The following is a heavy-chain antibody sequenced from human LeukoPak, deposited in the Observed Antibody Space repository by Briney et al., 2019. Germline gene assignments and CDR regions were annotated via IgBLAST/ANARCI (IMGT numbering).Heavy chain of an antibody. V-gene: IGHV3-21*01. Sequence: PGGSLRLSCEAPGFIFSIYSINWVRQAPGKGLEWVSSISSGGTKIYYADSVKGRFTISRDDVKKSVYLQMNSLRVEDTAVYYCARDFLAAGDYWGQGTQVTVSS. CDR1: GFIFSIYS. D-gene: IGHD6-13*01. CDR3: ARDFLAAGDY. CDR2: ISSGGTKI. J-gene: IGHJ4*02.